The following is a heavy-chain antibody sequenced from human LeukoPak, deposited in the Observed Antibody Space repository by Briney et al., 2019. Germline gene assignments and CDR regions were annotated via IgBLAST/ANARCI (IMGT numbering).Heavy chain of an antibody. D-gene: IGHD2-2*01. V-gene: IGHV3-30*18. J-gene: IGHJ4*02. CDR1: GFTFSSYG. Sequence: GGSLRLSCAASGFTFSSYGMHWVRQAPGKGREGVAVISYDGSNKYYADSVKGRFTISRANSKNTLYLQMNSLRAEDTAVYYCAKQIQVVPAARHYFDYWGQGTLVTVSS. CDR3: AKQIQVVPAARHYFDY. CDR2: ISYDGSNK.